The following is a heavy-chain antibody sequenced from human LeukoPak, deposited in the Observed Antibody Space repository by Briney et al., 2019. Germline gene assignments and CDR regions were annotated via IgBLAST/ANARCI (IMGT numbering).Heavy chain of an antibody. CDR3: ARRRGYSYGYLGGIAFDI. CDR1: GYSFTRYW. J-gene: IGHJ3*02. V-gene: IGHV5-51*01. CDR2: IYPGDSDT. Sequence: PGESLKISCKGSGYSFTRYWLGWVRQMPGKGLEWMGIIYPGDSDTRYSPSFQGQVTISADKSISTAYLQWSSLKASDTAMYYCARRRGYSYGYLGGIAFDIWGQGTMVTVSS. D-gene: IGHD5-18*01.